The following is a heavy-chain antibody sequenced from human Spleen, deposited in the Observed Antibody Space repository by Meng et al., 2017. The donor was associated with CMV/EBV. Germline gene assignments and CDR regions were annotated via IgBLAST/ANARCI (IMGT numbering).Heavy chain of an antibody. CDR2: ISTSGGTI. Sequence: GESLKISCAASGFSFSDYYMTWIRQAPGKGLEWVAYISTSGGTIFYADSVKGRFTISRDNSKNTLYLQMNSLRAEDTAVYYCAKDGGPIAVAGTHQGYWGQGTLVTVSS. CDR1: GFSFSDYY. J-gene: IGHJ4*02. V-gene: IGHV3-11*04. D-gene: IGHD6-19*01. CDR3: AKDGGPIAVAGTHQGY.